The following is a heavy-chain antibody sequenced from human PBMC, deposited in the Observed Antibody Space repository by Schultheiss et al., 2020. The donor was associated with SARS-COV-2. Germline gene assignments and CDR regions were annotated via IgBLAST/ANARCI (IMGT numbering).Heavy chain of an antibody. D-gene: IGHD2-15*01. CDR2: INHSGST. Sequence: SQTLSLTCAVHGGSFSGYYWSWIRQPPGKGLEWIGEINHSGSTNYNPSLKSRVAISVDTSKNQFSLKLSSVTAADTAVYYCAREGGYCSGGSCYRHYYYYMDVWGEGTTVTVS. CDR1: GGSFSGYY. J-gene: IGHJ6*03. V-gene: IGHV4-34*01. CDR3: AREGGYCSGGSCYRHYYYYMDV.